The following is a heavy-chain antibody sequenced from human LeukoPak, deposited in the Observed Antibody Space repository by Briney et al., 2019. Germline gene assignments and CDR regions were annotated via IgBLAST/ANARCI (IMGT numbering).Heavy chain of an antibody. Sequence: SETLSLTCTVSGGSISNYYWSWIRQPPGMGLEWIGYISFSGTTDYNPSLKSRVSISVDTSKNQFSLKLRSVTAADTAVYYCASSIAAAGPYYWGQGTLVTVSS. CDR3: ASSIAAAGPYY. CDR2: ISFSGTT. J-gene: IGHJ4*02. D-gene: IGHD6-13*01. V-gene: IGHV4-4*09. CDR1: GGSISNYY.